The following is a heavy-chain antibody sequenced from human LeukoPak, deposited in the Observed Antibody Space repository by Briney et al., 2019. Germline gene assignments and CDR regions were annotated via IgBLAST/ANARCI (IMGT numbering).Heavy chain of an antibody. J-gene: IGHJ4*02. CDR1: GFTFSRHA. D-gene: IGHD2-15*01. CDR3: ANIGYCSGGSCYDVY. CDR2: ISDNGGNT. Sequence: GGSLRLSCAASGFTFSRHAMTWVRQAPGKGLEWVSTISDNGGNTYYTNSVKGRFTVSRDNSKNTLYLQMNSLRAEDTAVYYCANIGYCSGGSCYDVYWGQGTLVTVSS. V-gene: IGHV3-23*01.